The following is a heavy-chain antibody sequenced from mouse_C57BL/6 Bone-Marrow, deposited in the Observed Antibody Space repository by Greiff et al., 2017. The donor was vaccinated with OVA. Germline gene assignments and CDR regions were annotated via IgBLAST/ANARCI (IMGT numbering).Heavy chain of an antibody. CDR1: GYTFTSYW. Sequence: VQLQQPGTELVKPGASVKLSCEASGYTFTSYWMHWVRQSPGQGLEWIGYINPSNGGTNYTETFKSKATLTGDNSTSTVYLQLSSLTSEDTAVYYCARLLGDDWGKGTTLTVSS. CDR2: INPSNGGT. V-gene: IGHV1-53*01. D-gene: IGHD4-1*01. J-gene: IGHJ2*01. CDR3: ARLLGDD.